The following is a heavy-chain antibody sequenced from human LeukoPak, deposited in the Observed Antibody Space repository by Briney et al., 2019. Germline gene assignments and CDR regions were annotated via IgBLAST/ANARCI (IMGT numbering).Heavy chain of an antibody. CDR2: ISAYNGNT. CDR1: GYTFTSYG. D-gene: IGHD3-16*02. V-gene: IGHV1-18*01. CDR3: ASVRGALHYDYVWGSYRPEGSFDY. Sequence: GASVKVSCKASGYTFTSYGISWVRQAPGQGLEWMGWISAYNGNTSYAQKLQGRVTMTTDTSTSTAYMELRSLRSDDTAVYYCASVRGALHYDYVWGSYRPEGSFDYWGQGTLVTVSS. J-gene: IGHJ4*02.